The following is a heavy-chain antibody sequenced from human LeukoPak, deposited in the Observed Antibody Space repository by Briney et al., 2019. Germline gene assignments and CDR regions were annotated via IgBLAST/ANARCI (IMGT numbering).Heavy chain of an antibody. CDR2: MTPNSGYT. CDR3: ARGRDGDNFGYFDL. V-gene: IGHV1-8*03. D-gene: IGHD5-24*01. Sequence: ASVKVSCKASGYTFTSYDINWVRQAIGQGLAWRGWMTPNSGYTGYAQKFQGRVTITRNTSITTAYMELSSLRFEDTAVYYCARGRDGDNFGYFDLWGRGTLVTVSS. J-gene: IGHJ2*01. CDR1: GYTFTSYD.